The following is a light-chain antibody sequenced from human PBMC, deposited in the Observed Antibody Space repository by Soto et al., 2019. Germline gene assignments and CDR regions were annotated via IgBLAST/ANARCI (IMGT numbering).Light chain of an antibody. V-gene: IGLV2-14*01. Sequence: QSVLAQPASVSGSPGQSITISCTGTSSDVGGYNYVSWYQQHPGKAPKLMIYEVSNRPSGVSSRFSGSKSGNTASLTISGLQAEDEADYYCSSYTSSSTSYVFGTGTKV. J-gene: IGLJ1*01. CDR2: EVS. CDR3: SSYTSSSTSYV. CDR1: SSDVGGYNY.